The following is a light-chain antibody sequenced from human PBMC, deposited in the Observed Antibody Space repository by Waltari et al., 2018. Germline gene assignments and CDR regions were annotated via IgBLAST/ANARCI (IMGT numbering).Light chain of an antibody. CDR3: QQYHHWST. J-gene: IGKJ4*01. V-gene: IGKV3-15*01. Sequence: EIVMPQSPATLPVSPGERGTLSCWASQSIMTTVAWYQQKPGQAPRLLIYDASTRATDTPARFSGSGSGTDFTLTISSLQSEDFAVYYCQQYHHWSTFGGGTKVEI. CDR1: QSIMTT. CDR2: DAS.